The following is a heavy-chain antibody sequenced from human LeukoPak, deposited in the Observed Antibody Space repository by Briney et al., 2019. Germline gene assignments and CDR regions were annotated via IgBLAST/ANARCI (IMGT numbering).Heavy chain of an antibody. Sequence: SETLSLTCTVSGGSISSGDYQWSWIRQPPGKGLEWIGYIYYSGSTNYNPSLKSRVTISVDTSKNQFSLKLSSVTAADTAVYYCARGHVDFWSGSNYFDYWGQGTLVTVSS. J-gene: IGHJ4*02. V-gene: IGHV4-61*08. CDR3: ARGHVDFWSGSNYFDY. CDR2: IYYSGST. CDR1: GGSISSGDYQ. D-gene: IGHD3-3*01.